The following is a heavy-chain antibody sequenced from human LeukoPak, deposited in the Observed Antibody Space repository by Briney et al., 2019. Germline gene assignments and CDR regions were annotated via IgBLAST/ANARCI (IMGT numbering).Heavy chain of an antibody. Sequence: SETLSLTCTASGGSISTYYWSWIRQPPGKGLEWIGYIHYSGTTNYNPSLKNRVTISLDTSKNQFSLNLSSVTAADTAVYYCARMGGYSGYATHWGQGTLVTVSS. CDR1: GGSISTYY. J-gene: IGHJ4*02. V-gene: IGHV4-59*08. CDR3: ARMGGYSGYATH. D-gene: IGHD5-12*01. CDR2: IHYSGTT.